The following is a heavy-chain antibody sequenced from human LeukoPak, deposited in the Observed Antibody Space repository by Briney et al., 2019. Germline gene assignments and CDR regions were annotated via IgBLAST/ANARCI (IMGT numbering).Heavy chain of an antibody. CDR3: ARDSYGYVFRY. Sequence: SETLSLTCAVYGGSFSGYYWSWIRQPPGKGLEWIWEIKHSGSTNYNPSLKSRGTISVDTSKNQFSLKLRSVPAADTAVYYCARDSYGYVFRYWGQGTLVTVSS. J-gene: IGHJ4*02. D-gene: IGHD5-18*01. CDR1: GGSFSGYY. V-gene: IGHV4-34*01. CDR2: IKHSGST.